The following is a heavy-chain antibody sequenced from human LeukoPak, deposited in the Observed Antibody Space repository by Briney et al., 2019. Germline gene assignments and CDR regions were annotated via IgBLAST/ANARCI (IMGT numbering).Heavy chain of an antibody. CDR2: INPNSGGR. CDR1: GYTFTGYY. V-gene: IGHV1-2*02. Sequence: ASVKVSCKASGYTFTGYYMHWVRQAPGQGLEWMGWINPNSGGRNYAQKFQGRVTMTRDTSISTAYMELSRLRSDDTAVYYCARGSGRITIFGVVIDAFDIWGQGTMVTVSS. CDR3: ARGSGRITIFGVVIDAFDI. D-gene: IGHD3-3*01. J-gene: IGHJ3*02.